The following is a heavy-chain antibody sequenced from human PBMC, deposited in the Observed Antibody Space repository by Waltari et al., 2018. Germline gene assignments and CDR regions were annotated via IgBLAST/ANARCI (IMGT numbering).Heavy chain of an antibody. CDR1: GFTFSSYA. Sequence: EVQLVESGGGLVQPGGSLRLSCAASGFTFSSYAMSWVRQAPGKGLEWVSAISVSGCSTYYADSVKGRFTISRDNSKNTLYLHMNSLRAEDTAVYYCAKDRSSGWFGDAFDIWGQGTMVTVSS. J-gene: IGHJ3*02. CDR2: ISVSGCST. D-gene: IGHD6-19*01. CDR3: AKDRSSGWFGDAFDI. V-gene: IGHV3-23*04.